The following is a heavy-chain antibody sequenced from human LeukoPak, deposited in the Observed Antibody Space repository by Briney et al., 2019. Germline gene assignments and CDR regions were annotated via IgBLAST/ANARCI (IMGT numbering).Heavy chain of an antibody. Sequence: GGSLRLSCAASGFTFSSYAMSWVRQAPGKGLEWVANIKQDGSEKYYVDSVKGRFTISRDNAKNSLYLQMNSLRAEDTAVYYCARQIVMTTANWFDPWGQGTLVTVSS. V-gene: IGHV3-7*01. CDR1: GFTFSSYA. J-gene: IGHJ5*02. CDR2: IKQDGSEK. D-gene: IGHD4-11*01. CDR3: ARQIVMTTANWFDP.